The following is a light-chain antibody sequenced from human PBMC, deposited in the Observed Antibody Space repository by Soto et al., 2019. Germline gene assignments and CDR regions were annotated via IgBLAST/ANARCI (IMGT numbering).Light chain of an antibody. CDR3: CQYEASCPFSV. CDR1: SSDVGSYNL. V-gene: IGLV2-23*02. J-gene: IGLJ1*01. CDR2: EVS. Sequence: QSVLTQPASVSGSPGQSITISCTGTSSDVGSYNLVSWYQQHPGKAPKLMIYEVSKRPSGVSNRFSGSKSGNTASLTISGLQAEDYADYYCCQYEASCPFSVFGTGPMSPS.